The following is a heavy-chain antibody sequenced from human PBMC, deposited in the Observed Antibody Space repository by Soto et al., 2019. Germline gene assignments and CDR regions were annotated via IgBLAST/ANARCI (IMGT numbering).Heavy chain of an antibody. CDR1: GFTFSSYG. V-gene: IGHV3-30*18. D-gene: IGHD3-22*01. CDR3: AKDLYYYDSSGIDY. CDR2: ISYDGSNK. Sequence: GGSLRLSCAASGFTFSSYGMHWVRQAPGKGLEWVAVISYDGSNKYYADSVKGRFTISRDNSKNTLYLQMNSLRAEDTAVYYCAKDLYYYDSSGIDYWGQGTLVTVSS. J-gene: IGHJ4*02.